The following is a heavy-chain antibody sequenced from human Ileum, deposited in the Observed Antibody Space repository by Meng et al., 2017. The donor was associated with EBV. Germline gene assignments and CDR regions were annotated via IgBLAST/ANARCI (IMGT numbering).Heavy chain of an antibody. CDR3: SRDLVGPDDY. CDR1: GFTFSSYW. Sequence: EGQLGESVVALVQPGGALRPACAASGFTFSSYWMHWVRQVPGKGLVWVSRINENGATTTYADSVRGRFTIFRDNAKNTLYLQMNSLRAEDTAVYYCSRDLVGPDDYWGQGTLVTVSS. D-gene: IGHD6-6*01. CDR2: INENGATT. J-gene: IGHJ4*02. V-gene: IGHV3-74*01.